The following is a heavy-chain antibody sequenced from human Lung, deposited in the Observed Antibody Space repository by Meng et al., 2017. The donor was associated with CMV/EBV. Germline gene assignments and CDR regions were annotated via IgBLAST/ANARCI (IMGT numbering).Heavy chain of an antibody. CDR1: GYTFTDYA. V-gene: IGHV1-18*01. J-gene: IGHJ4*02. CDR3: ARDSPYSFYYDTDF. D-gene: IGHD2/OR15-2a*01. CDR2: ISAYNGHT. Sequence: SGYTFTDYAISWVRLAPGQGLEWMGWISAYNGHTNYPQHLQGRVTMTTETSTSTAYMELTSLTSDDTAVYYCARDSPYSFYYDTDFWGQGTLVTVSS.